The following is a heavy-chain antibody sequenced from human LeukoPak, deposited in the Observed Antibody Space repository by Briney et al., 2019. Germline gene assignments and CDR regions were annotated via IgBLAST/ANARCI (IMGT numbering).Heavy chain of an antibody. Sequence: GGSLRLSCAASGYTFSDYYMSWIRQAPGKGLEWVSYISSSGSTIYYADSVKGRFTISRDNAKNSLYLQMNSLRAEDTAVCYCARAGWVDAFDIWGQGTMVTVSS. CDR1: GYTFSDYY. V-gene: IGHV3-11*01. J-gene: IGHJ3*02. CDR3: ARAGWVDAFDI. D-gene: IGHD1-26*01. CDR2: ISSSGSTI.